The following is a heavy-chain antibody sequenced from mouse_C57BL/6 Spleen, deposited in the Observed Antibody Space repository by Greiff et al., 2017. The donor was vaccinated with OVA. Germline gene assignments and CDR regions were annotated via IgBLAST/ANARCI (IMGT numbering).Heavy chain of an antibody. J-gene: IGHJ1*03. CDR2: IDPETGGT. D-gene: IGHD1-1*01. V-gene: IGHV1-15*01. CDR3: TRGSDYYGSSYDWYFDV. Sequence: QVHVKQSGAELVRPGASVTLSCKASGYTFTDYEMHWVKQTPVHGLEWIGAIDPETGGTAYNQKFKGKAILTADKSSSTAYMELRSLTSEDSAVYYCTRGSDYYGSSYDWYFDVWGTGTTVTVSS. CDR1: GYTFTDYE.